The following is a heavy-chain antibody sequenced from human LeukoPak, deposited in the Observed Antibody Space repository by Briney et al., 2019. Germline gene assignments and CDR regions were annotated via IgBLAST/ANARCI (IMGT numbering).Heavy chain of an antibody. Sequence: GTSLRLSCAASGFTFSNYGMHWVRQVPGKGLEWVALISYGGSNEYYARSVKGRFTISRDNSKNTLYLQMDSLRAEDSAVYYCAKVLFSNYYDSNYFDHWGQGTLVTVSS. D-gene: IGHD3-22*01. V-gene: IGHV3-30*18. CDR1: GFTFSNYG. CDR2: ISYGGSNE. J-gene: IGHJ4*02. CDR3: AKVLFSNYYDSNYFDH.